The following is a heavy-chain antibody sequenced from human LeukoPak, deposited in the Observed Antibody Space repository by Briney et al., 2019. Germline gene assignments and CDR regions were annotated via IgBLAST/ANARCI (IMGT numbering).Heavy chain of an antibody. D-gene: IGHD2-8*01. CDR1: GFTFSSYT. V-gene: IGHV3-48*04. J-gene: IGHJ3*02. Sequence: GGSLRLSCAASGFTFSSYTMNWVRQPPGKGLEWVSNIGTSSTTIYYADSVKGRFTISRDNAKNSLYLQMNSLRAEDTAVYYCARGSNWAFDIWGQGTMVTVSS. CDR2: IGTSSTTI. CDR3: ARGSNWAFDI.